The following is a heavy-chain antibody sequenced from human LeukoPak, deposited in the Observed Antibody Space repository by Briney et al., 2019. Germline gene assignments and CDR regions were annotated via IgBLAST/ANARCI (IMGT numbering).Heavy chain of an antibody. D-gene: IGHD4-17*01. CDR1: GFTFSRHA. CDR2: INSSGGST. V-gene: IGHV3-23*01. CDR3: ARVSNGDYGDYPGSHYYYYYYMDV. Sequence: AGGSLRLSCAASGFTFSRHAMNWARQAPGKGLEWVSGINSSGGSTYYADSVKGRFTISRDNSKNTLYLQMNSLRAEDTAVYYCARVSNGDYGDYPGSHYYYYYYMDVWGKGTTVTVSS. J-gene: IGHJ6*03.